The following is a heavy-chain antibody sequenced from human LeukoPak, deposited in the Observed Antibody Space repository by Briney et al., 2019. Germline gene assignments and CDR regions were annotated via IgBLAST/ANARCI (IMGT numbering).Heavy chain of an antibody. D-gene: IGHD5-24*01. J-gene: IGHJ6*03. CDR2: IIPIVGTA. Sequence: SVKVSCKASGGTFSSYAISWVRQAPGQGLEWMGGIIPIVGTANYAQKFQGRVTITADESTSTAYMELSSLRSEDTAVYYCASSLGGYNPRDYYYMDVWGKGTTVTVSS. V-gene: IGHV1-69*13. CDR3: ASSLGGYNPRDYYYMDV. CDR1: GGTFSSYA.